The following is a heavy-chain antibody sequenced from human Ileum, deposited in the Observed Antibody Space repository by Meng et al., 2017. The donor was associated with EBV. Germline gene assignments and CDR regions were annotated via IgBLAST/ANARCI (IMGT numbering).Heavy chain of an antibody. CDR2: IYYNGTT. CDR1: GGSISSSSYY. CDR3: ASLERLRWK. J-gene: IGHJ4*02. D-gene: IGHD4-23*01. Sequence: QLRLQGSGPGLVRPSETLSLTCTVSGGSISSSSYYWGWIRQPPGKGLEWIGTIYYNGTTYYNPSLKSRVTISVDTSKNQFSLKLSSVTAADTAVYYCASLERLRWKWGQGTLVTVSS. V-gene: IGHV4-39*07.